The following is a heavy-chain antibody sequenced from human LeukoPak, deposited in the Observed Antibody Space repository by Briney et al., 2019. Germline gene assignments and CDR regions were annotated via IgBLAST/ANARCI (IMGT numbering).Heavy chain of an antibody. D-gene: IGHD3-10*01. CDR3: ARLPAGSGSLSYFDY. Sequence: PSETLSLTCSVSGGSISSYYWSWIRQPPGKGLEWIGSIYYSGSTYYNPSLKSRVTISVDTSKNQFSLKLSSVTAADTAVYYCARLPAGSGSLSYFDYWGQGTLATVSS. V-gene: IGHV4-59*05. CDR1: GGSISSYY. CDR2: IYYSGST. J-gene: IGHJ4*02.